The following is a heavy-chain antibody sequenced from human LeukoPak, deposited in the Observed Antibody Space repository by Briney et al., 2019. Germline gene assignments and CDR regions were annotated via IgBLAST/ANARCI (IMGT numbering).Heavy chain of an antibody. Sequence: GGSLRLSCAVSGFTVSCYSMNWVRQAPGKGLEWISIIMSGSGTVIYADSVKGRFTISRDNAKNSLYLQMNSLTDEDTAVYYCVRGRYCSGGGCYFDYWGQGTQVTVSS. D-gene: IGHD2-15*01. J-gene: IGHJ4*02. CDR3: VRGRYCSGGGCYFDY. V-gene: IGHV3-48*02. CDR2: IMSGSGTV. CDR1: GFTVSCYS.